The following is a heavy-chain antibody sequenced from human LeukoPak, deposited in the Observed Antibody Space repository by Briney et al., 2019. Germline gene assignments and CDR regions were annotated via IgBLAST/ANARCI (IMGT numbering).Heavy chain of an antibody. CDR3: ARAEYARGSGPHY. D-gene: IGHD3-10*01. V-gene: IGHV3-48*03. CDR1: GFTFSSYE. J-gene: IGHJ4*02. Sequence: GGSLRLSCAASGFTFSSYEMNWVRQAPGKGLEWVSYISGSGRTIFYADSVKGRFTISRDNAKNSLYLQMNSLRAEDTAVYYCARAEYARGSGPHYWGQGTLVTVSS. CDR2: ISGSGRTI.